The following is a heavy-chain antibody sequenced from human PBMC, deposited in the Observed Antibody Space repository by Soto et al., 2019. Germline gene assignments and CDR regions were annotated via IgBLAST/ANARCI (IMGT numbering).Heavy chain of an antibody. CDR1: GFTFSSYS. J-gene: IGHJ5*02. V-gene: IGHV3-21*01. D-gene: IGHD3-10*01. Sequence: EVQLVESGGGLVKPGGSLRLSCAASGFTFSSYSMNWVRQAPGKGLEWVSSISSSSSYIYYADSVKGRFTISRDNAKNSLYLQMNSLRAEDTAVYYCARDASSYGSGSYIPQYNWFDPWGQGTLVTVSS. CDR2: ISSSSSYI. CDR3: ARDASSYGSGSYIPQYNWFDP.